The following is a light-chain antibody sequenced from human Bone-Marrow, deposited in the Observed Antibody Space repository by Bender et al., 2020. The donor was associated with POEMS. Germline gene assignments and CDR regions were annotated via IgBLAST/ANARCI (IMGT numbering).Light chain of an antibody. J-gene: IGLJ1*01. Sequence: SYELTQPPSVSVSPGQTARITCSGDALPKQYAYWYQQKPGQAPVLVIYKDSERPSGIPERFSGSSSGTTVTLTISGVQAEDEADYYCQSADTTGTYVFGPGTTVTVL. CDR3: QSADTTGTYV. V-gene: IGLV3-25*02. CDR2: KDS. CDR1: ALPKQY.